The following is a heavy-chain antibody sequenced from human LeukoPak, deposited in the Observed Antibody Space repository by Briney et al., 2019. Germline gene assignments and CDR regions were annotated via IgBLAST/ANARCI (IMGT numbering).Heavy chain of an antibody. CDR3: ARICTNGICWLSS. D-gene: IGHD2-8*01. V-gene: IGHV3-7*01. J-gene: IGHJ5*02. CDR1: GFTFSSYW. Sequence: GGSLRLSCAASGFTFSSYWMTWVRQAPGKGLEWVANIKRDGSEKYYVDSVKGRFTISRDNAKNSLYLQMNSLRAEDTAVYYCARICTNGICWLSSWGQGTLVTVSS. CDR2: IKRDGSEK.